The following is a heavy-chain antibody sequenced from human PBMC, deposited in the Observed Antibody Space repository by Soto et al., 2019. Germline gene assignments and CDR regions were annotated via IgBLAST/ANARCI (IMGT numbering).Heavy chain of an antibody. CDR3: VRVVAIPGYPDN. V-gene: IGHV1-69*12. CDR2: IVPIVDTS. CDR1: GGTFSSYA. Sequence: QVQLVQSGAEVRQPASSVKVSCKNSGGTFSSYAISWVRQAPGQGLEWMGGIVPIVDTSTYAQKFPGRVTITADESTSTVYMELSSLRSDDTAVYYCVRVVAIPGYPDNWGQGTLVTVSS. D-gene: IGHD5-12*01. J-gene: IGHJ4*02.